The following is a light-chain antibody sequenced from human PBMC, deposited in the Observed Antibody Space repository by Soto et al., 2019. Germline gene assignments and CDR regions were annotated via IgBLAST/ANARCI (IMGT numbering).Light chain of an antibody. J-gene: IGLJ2*01. CDR2: EVS. CDR3: SSQTGSATVL. CDR1: SSDVGAYNF. Sequence: QSALTQPASVSGSPGQSITISCTGTSSDVGAYNFVSWYQQFPGKAPKLMIYEVSNRPSGVSDRFSGSKSGNTASLIISWLQAEDEADYYCSSQTGSATVLFGGGTKLTVL. V-gene: IGLV2-14*01.